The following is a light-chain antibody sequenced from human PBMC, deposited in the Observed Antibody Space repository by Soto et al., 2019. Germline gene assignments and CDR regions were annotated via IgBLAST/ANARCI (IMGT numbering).Light chain of an antibody. CDR3: QQYGTSPRT. Sequence: EIVLTQSPATLSVSPGEIATLSFSASQPVGINVAWYQQKPGQSPRLLISGASTRATGIPANFSGSGSGTEFTLTINRLEPEDFAVYYCQQYGTSPRTFGQGTKVDIK. CDR2: GAS. V-gene: IGKV3-15*01. CDR1: QPVGIN. J-gene: IGKJ1*01.